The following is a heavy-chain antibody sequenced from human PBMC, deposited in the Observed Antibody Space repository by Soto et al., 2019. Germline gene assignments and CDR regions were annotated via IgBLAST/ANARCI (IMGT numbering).Heavy chain of an antibody. CDR1: GYTFTSYD. D-gene: IGHD2-15*01. J-gene: IGHJ6*02. Sequence: QVQLVQSGAEVKKPGASVKVSCKASGYTFTSYDINWVRQATGQGLEWMGWMNPNSGNTGYAQKFQGRVTMTRNTSISTAYMELSSLRSEDTAVYYCARGEASCSCGSCYFNYYYYYGMDVCGQGTTVTVSS. V-gene: IGHV1-8*01. CDR3: ARGEASCSCGSCYFNYYYYYGMDV. CDR2: MNPNSGNT.